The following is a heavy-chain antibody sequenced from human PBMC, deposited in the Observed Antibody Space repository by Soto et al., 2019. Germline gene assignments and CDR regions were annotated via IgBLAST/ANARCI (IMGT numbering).Heavy chain of an antibody. CDR1: GFTFSSYA. D-gene: IGHD6-19*01. J-gene: IGHJ4*02. V-gene: IGHV3-30*18. CDR2: ISHDGTKK. CDR3: AKDYSSGWYDYCDF. Sequence: QVQPVESGGGVVQPGRSLRLSCTTSGFTFSSYAMHWVRQAPGKGLEWVALISHDGTKKYSADSVKGRFTISRDDSKSTLYLQMNNLRAEDTAVYYCAKDYSSGWYDYCDFWGQGTLVTVSS.